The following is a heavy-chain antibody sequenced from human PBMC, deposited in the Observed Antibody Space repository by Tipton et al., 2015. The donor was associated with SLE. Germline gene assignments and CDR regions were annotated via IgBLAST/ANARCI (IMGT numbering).Heavy chain of an antibody. CDR2: ISYSGSS. J-gene: IGHJ4*02. D-gene: IGHD5-18*01. Sequence: TLSLTCTVSGASVTSGTFLWSWIRQAPGKGLEWVGHISYSGSSTYNPSLKSRVTLSLDTSKNQFSLKLSSVTAADTAVYYCARGSYGYPLDYWGQGTLVTVSS. V-gene: IGHV4-61*01. CDR1: GASVTSGTFL. CDR3: ARGSYGYPLDY.